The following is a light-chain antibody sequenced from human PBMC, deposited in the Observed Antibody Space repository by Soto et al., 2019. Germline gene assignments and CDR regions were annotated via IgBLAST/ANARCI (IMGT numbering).Light chain of an antibody. CDR3: QQYNSYPWT. Sequence: DIKMTQSPSTLSASVGDRVSITCRAGQSISSWLAWYQQKPGKAPKLLIYDASSLQNGVPARFRGGVSGTEFTLTISSLQPDDFAVYYCQQYNSYPWTFGQGTKVDI. V-gene: IGKV1-5*01. CDR2: DAS. J-gene: IGKJ1*01. CDR1: QSISSW.